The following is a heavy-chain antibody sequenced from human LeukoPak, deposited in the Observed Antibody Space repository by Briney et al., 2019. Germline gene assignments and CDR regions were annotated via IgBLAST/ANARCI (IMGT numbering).Heavy chain of an antibody. CDR1: GFTFSSYS. V-gene: IGHV3-21*01. J-gene: IGHJ4*02. CDR3: ARFERVVVVAATDVYYFDY. D-gene: IGHD2-15*01. CDR2: ISSSSSYI. Sequence: PGGSLRLSRAASGFTFSSYSMNWVRQAPGKGLEWVSSISSSSSYIYYADSVKGRFTISRDNAKNSLYLQMNSLRAEDTAVYYCARFERVVVVAATDVYYFDYWGQGTLVTVSS.